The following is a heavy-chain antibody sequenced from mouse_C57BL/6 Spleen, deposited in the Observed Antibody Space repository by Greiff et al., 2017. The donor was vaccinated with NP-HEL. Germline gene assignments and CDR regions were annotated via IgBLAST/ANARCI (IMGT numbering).Heavy chain of an antibody. J-gene: IGHJ2*01. CDR1: GYTFTSYW. CDR3: AREHYGSDGFDY. V-gene: IGHV1-61*01. D-gene: IGHD1-1*01. Sequence: QVQLQQPGAELVRPGSSVKLSCKASGYTFTSYWMDWVKQRPGQGLEWIGNIYPSDSETHYNQKFKDKATLTVDKSSSTAYMQLSSLTSEDSAVYYCAREHYGSDGFDYWGQGTTLTVSS. CDR2: IYPSDSET.